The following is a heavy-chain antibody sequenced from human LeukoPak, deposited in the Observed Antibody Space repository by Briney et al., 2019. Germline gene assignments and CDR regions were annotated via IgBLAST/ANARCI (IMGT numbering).Heavy chain of an antibody. D-gene: IGHD6-13*01. CDR1: GFTFSSYW. V-gene: IGHV3-7*01. CDR2: IKQDGSEK. Sequence: GGSLRLSCAASGFTFSSYWMSWVRQAPGKGLEWVANIKQDGSEKYYVDSVKGRFTISRDNAKNSLYLQMNSLRAEDTAVYYCARAGVAAALRTYYYMDVWGKGTTVTVSS. CDR3: ARAGVAAALRTYYYMDV. J-gene: IGHJ6*03.